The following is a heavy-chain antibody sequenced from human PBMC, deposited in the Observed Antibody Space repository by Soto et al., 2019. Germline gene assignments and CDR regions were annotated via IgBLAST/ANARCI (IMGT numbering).Heavy chain of an antibody. D-gene: IGHD2-15*01. J-gene: IGHJ5*02. CDR1: GGSISSSSYY. CDR2: IYYSGST. CDR3: ARVIVVVVAATGWFDP. Sequence: PSETLSLTCTVSGGSISSSSYYWGWIRQPPGKGLEWIGSIYYSGSTYYNPSLKSRVTISVDTSKNQFSLKLSSVTAADTAVYYCARVIVVVVAATGWFDPWGQGTLVTVS. V-gene: IGHV4-39*01.